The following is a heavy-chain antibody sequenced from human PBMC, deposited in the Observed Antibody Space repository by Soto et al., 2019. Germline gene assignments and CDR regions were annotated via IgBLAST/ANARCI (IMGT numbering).Heavy chain of an antibody. D-gene: IGHD3-10*01. CDR2: ISRSGDST. CDR1: GLIFSNYG. V-gene: IGHV3-23*01. CDR3: AKGGYYGSGSYFSTWYDY. Sequence: EVQLLESGGGLVQPGGSLRLPCAASGLIFSNYGMSWVRQAPGKGLEWVSGISRSGDSTYYADSVKGRFTMSRDNSKNTLLLQMNSLRAEDTAIYYCAKGGYYGSGSYFSTWYDYWGQGTLVTVSS. J-gene: IGHJ4*02.